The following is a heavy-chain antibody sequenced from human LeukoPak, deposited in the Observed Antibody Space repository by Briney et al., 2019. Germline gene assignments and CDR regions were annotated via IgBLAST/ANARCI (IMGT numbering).Heavy chain of an antibody. V-gene: IGHV4-39*01. CDR1: GGSISSSSYY. D-gene: IGHD2-2*01. Sequence: SETLSLTCTVSGGSISSSSYYWGWIRQPPGKGLDWIGSIYYSGSTYYNPSLKSRVTISVDTSKNQFSLKLSSVTAADTAVYYCARLVVVPAAPNYYFDYWGQGTLVTVSS. CDR2: IYYSGST. CDR3: ARLVVVPAAPNYYFDY. J-gene: IGHJ4*02.